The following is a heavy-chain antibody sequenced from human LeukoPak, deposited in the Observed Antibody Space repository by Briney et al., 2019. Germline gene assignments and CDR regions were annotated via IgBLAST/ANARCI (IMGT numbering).Heavy chain of an antibody. D-gene: IGHD6-13*01. Sequence: GRSLGLSCAASGFTFSSYAMHWVRQAPGKGLEWVAVISYDGSNKYYADSVKGRFTISGDNSKNTLYLQMNSLRAEDTAVYYCARDAGILGYYYGMDVWGQGTTVTVSS. CDR2: ISYDGSNK. CDR1: GFTFSSYA. V-gene: IGHV3-30-3*01. CDR3: ARDAGILGYYYGMDV. J-gene: IGHJ6*02.